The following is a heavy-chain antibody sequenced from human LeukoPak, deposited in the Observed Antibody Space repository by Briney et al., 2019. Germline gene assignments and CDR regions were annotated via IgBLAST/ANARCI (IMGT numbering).Heavy chain of an antibody. D-gene: IGHD2-15*01. CDR2: ISYDGSNK. CDR3: AKDDCSGGSCPTGLLDY. Sequence: PGRSLRLSCAASGFTFSSYGMHWVRQAPGKGLEWVAVISYDGSNKYYADSVKGRFTISRDNSKNTLYLQMNSLRAEDTAVYYCAKDDCSGGSCPTGLLDYWGQGTLVTVSS. V-gene: IGHV3-30*18. CDR1: GFTFSSYG. J-gene: IGHJ4*02.